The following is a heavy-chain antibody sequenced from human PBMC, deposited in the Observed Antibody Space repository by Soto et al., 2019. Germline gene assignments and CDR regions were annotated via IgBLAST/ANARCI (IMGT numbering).Heavy chain of an antibody. D-gene: IGHD1-7*01. J-gene: IGHJ4*02. CDR3: ARHHPMDNWNYDY. CDR1: GGSIGGFS. CDR2: SYDGGGT. Sequence: SETLSLTCTVSGGSIGGFSWSWIRQSPGRGLEWLGNSYDGGGTVCDPSLKSRLSMSLDRSKSLFSLNLTSVTAADTAVYYCARHHPMDNWNYDYWGPGTLVTVSS. V-gene: IGHV4-59*08.